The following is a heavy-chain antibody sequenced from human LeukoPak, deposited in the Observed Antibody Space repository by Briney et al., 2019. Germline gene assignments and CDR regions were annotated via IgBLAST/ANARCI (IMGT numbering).Heavy chain of an antibody. D-gene: IGHD3-10*01. J-gene: IGHJ4*02. CDR1: GDSISTYY. CDR2: IYFSGTT. CDR3: ARQYYYGSGSYYDL. Sequence: PSETLSLTCTVSGDSISTYYWSWIRQPPGKRLEWIGYIYFSGTTNYNPSLKSRVTISVDTSKNQFSLRLSSVTAADTALYYCARQYYYGSGSYYDLWGQGTLVTVSS. V-gene: IGHV4-59*08.